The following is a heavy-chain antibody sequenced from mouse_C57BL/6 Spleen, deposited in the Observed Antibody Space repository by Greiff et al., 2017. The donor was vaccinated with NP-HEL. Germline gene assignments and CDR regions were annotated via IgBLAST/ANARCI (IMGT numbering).Heavy chain of an antibody. CDR3: ARLGTVVADWYFDV. J-gene: IGHJ1*03. D-gene: IGHD1-1*01. Sequence: QVQLQQSGPELVKPGASVKISCKASGYAFSSSWMNWVKQRPGKGLEWIGRIYPGDGDTNYNGKFKGKATLTADKSSSTAYMQLSSLTSEDSAVYFCARLGTVVADWYFDVWGTGTTVTVSS. CDR2: IYPGDGDT. CDR1: GYAFSSSW. V-gene: IGHV1-82*01.